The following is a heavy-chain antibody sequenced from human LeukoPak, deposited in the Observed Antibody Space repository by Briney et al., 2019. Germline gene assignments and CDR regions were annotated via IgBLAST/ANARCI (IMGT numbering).Heavy chain of an antibody. CDR1: GFTFSSYA. Sequence: GGSLRLSCAASGFTFSSYAMSWVRQAPGKGLEWVSAISGSGGSTYYADSVKGRFTISRDNSKNTLYLQVNSLRADDTAVYYCAKGTYCSGGSCYPSVYYYYYMDVWGKGTTVTISS. V-gene: IGHV3-23*01. CDR2: ISGSGGST. J-gene: IGHJ6*03. CDR3: AKGTYCSGGSCYPSVYYYYYMDV. D-gene: IGHD2-15*01.